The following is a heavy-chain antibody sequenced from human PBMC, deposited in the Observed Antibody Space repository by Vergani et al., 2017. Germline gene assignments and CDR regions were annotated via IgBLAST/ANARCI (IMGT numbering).Heavy chain of an antibody. V-gene: IGHV1-18*01. CDR1: GYSFNSYG. CDR2: ISGYDGKT. Sequence: QVQLVQSGAEMKKPGASVNVSCKTSGYSFNSYGINWVRQAPGQGLEWLGWISGYDGKTKYVEKLQGRTTVTIVTSTNSAYMELRGLGSDDTAVYYCARGGSIAAPSYLYYFYMDVWGKGTSVTVSS. J-gene: IGHJ6*03. CDR3: ARGGSIAAPSYLYYFYMDV. D-gene: IGHD6-6*01.